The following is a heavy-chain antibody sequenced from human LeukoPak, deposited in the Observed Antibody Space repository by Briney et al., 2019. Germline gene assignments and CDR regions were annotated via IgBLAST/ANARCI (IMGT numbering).Heavy chain of an antibody. CDR3: ARLYLPYTSAWYGSAFDI. Sequence: GESLQISCKGSGYSFTSYWIGWVRQMPGKGLEWMGIIYPGDSDTRYSPSFQGQVTISADRSITTAYLQWSSLKASDTAMYYCARLYLPYTSAWYGSAFDIWGQGTMVTVSS. D-gene: IGHD6-13*01. J-gene: IGHJ3*02. CDR1: GYSFTSYW. V-gene: IGHV5-51*01. CDR2: IYPGDSDT.